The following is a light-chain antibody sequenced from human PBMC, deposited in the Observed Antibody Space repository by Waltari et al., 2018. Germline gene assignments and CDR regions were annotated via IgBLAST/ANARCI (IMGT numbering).Light chain of an antibody. CDR2: DAS. CDR3: QKYVNIPAT. J-gene: IGKJ1*01. Sequence: IVFTQSPGTLSLSAGERATLSCRAGQSVGRYLAWYLQKHGKVPGLLIYDASTRATGIPDRFSGSGSGTDFSLTISRLESEDFAVYYCQKYVNIPATFGQGTKVEIK. V-gene: IGKV3-20*01. CDR1: QSVGRY.